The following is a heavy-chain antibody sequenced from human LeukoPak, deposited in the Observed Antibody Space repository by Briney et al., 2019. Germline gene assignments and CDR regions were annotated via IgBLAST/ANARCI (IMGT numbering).Heavy chain of an antibody. CDR1: GFTFSSYE. CDR3: ARSLWFGPGFDY. J-gene: IGHJ4*02. V-gene: IGHV4-39*07. D-gene: IGHD3-10*01. Sequence: GSLRLSCAASGFTFSSYEMNWVRQAPGKGLEWIGSIYYSGSTYYNPSLKSRVTISVDTSKNQFSLKLSSVTAADTAVYYCARSLWFGPGFDYWGQGTLVTVSS. CDR2: IYYSGST.